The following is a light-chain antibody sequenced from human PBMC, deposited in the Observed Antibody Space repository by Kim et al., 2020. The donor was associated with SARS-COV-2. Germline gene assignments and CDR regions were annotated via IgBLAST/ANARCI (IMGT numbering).Light chain of an antibody. CDR3: QSRDNSADRVF. J-gene: IGLJ2*01. CDR1: SLTTYY. V-gene: IGLV3-19*01. CDR2: GKN. Sequence: SSELTQDPSMSVALGQTVRITCQGDSLTTYYASWYQQKPGQAPRLVIYGKNSRPSGIPGRFSGSSSGNTASLTITGAQAEDEADYYCQSRDNSADRVFFGGGTQLTVL.